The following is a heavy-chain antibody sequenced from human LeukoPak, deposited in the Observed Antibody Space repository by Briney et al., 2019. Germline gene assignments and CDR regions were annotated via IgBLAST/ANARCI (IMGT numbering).Heavy chain of an antibody. V-gene: IGHV4-59*01. CDR1: GDSLNSYY. CDR3: AGRAARFFDY. Sequence: SETLSLTCTVSGDSLNSYYWTWIRQPPGEGLQWIGYIFYSGSSNYNASLRSRVAISVDTSKNQFSLKLTSVTAADTAVYYCAGRAARFFDYWGQGILVTVSS. D-gene: IGHD6-25*01. CDR2: IFYSGSS. J-gene: IGHJ4*02.